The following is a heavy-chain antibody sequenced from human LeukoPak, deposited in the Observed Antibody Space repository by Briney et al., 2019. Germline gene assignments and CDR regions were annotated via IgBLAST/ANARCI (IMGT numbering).Heavy chain of an antibody. CDR2: ISSSGSTI. D-gene: IGHD3-22*01. Sequence: KSGGSLRLSCAASGFTLSDYYMSWIRQAPGKGLEWVSYISSSGSTIYYADSVKGRFTISRDNAKNSLYLQMNSLRAEDTAVYYCATPYDSSGYNPDYWGQGTLVTVSS. J-gene: IGHJ4*02. CDR3: ATPYDSSGYNPDY. V-gene: IGHV3-11*01. CDR1: GFTLSDYY.